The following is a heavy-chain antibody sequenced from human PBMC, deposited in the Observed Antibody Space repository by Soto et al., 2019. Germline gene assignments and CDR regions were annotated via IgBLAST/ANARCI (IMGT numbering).Heavy chain of an antibody. D-gene: IGHD3-22*01. V-gene: IGHV4-59*12. CDR3: ARGSHPYYYDSSGYDDY. Sequence: SETLSLTCTVSGGSMTSYYWSWIRQPPGKGLEWIGEINHSGSTNYNPSLKSRVTISVDKSKNQFSLKLSSVTAADTAVYYCARGSHPYYYDSSGYDDYWGQGTLVTVSS. J-gene: IGHJ4*02. CDR1: GGSMTSYY. CDR2: INHSGST.